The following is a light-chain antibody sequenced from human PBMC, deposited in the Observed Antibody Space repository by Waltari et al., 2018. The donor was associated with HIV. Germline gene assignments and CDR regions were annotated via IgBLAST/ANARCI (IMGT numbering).Light chain of an antibody. CDR2: DAS. CDR1: QSVSSS. V-gene: IGKV3-11*01. Sequence: IVSTQSPAPPSLPPGASTTLSCTASQSVSSSLAWYQQKPGQAPRLLIYDASNRATGIPPRFSGSGSGTDFTLTISSLEPEDFAVYYCQQRSNWPPVYTFGQGTKLGIK. CDR3: QQRSNWPPVYT. J-gene: IGKJ2*01.